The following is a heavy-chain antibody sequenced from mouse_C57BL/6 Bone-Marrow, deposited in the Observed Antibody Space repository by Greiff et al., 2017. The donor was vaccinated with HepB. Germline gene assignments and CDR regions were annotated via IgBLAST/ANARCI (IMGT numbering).Heavy chain of an antibody. CDR1: GFTFSDYG. J-gene: IGHJ2*01. CDR3: AIWLDYFDY. CDR2: ISSGGSTI. D-gene: IGHD2-2*01. Sequence: EVQVVESGGGLVKPGGSLKLSCAASGFTFSDYGMHWVRQAPEKGLEWVAYISSGGSTIYYADTVKGRFTISRDNAKNTLFLQMTSLRSEDTAMYYCAIWLDYFDYWGQGTTLTVSS. V-gene: IGHV5-17*01.